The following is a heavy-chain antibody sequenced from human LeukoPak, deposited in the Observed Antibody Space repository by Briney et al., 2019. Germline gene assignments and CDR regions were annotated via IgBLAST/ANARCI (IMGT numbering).Heavy chain of an antibody. Sequence: GGTLRLSCAASGFTFSSYAMHWVRQAPGKGLEWVTVISYDGSNKYYADSVKGRFTISRDNSKNTLYLQMNSLRGEDTAVYYCARGYYEFWSGYYIDYWGQGTLVTVSS. D-gene: IGHD3-3*01. CDR1: GFTFSSYA. CDR3: ARGYYEFWSGYYIDY. V-gene: IGHV3-30*01. J-gene: IGHJ4*02. CDR2: ISYDGSNK.